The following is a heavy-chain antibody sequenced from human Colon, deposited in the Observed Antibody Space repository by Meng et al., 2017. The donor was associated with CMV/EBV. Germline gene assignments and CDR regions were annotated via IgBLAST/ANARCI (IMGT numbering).Heavy chain of an antibody. CDR2: IIPFVRIP. J-gene: IGHJ5*02. Sequence: KVSGGTFRTYVISWVRQAPGQGLEWMGGIIPFVRIPTYAQKFQGRVTIAADKSTTTAYMELSRLRYGDTAIYYCATDILTGDYKAGSWGQGTVVTVSS. CDR3: ATDILTGDYKAGS. D-gene: IGHD7-27*01. V-gene: IGHV1-69*10. CDR1: GGTFRTYV.